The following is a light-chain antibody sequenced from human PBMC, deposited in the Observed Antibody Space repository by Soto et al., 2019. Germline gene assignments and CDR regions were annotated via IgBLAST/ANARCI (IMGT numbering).Light chain of an antibody. CDR1: QSVRSNY. Sequence: EIVLTQSPATLSVSPGERATLSCRASQSVRSNYLAWYQQKPGQAPRLHIYGASTRATGIPDRFSGSGSGTDFTLTISSLQPEDFAVYYCQQYGSSPLTFGQGTKVDIK. CDR2: GAS. CDR3: QQYGSSPLT. J-gene: IGKJ4*01. V-gene: IGKV3-20*01.